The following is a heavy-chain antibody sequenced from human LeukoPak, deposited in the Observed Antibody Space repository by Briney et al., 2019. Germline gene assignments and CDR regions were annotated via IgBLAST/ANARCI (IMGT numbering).Heavy chain of an antibody. D-gene: IGHD2-2*01. V-gene: IGHV4-4*07. J-gene: IGHJ5*02. Sequence: SETLSLTCTVSGGSISSYYWSWIRQPAGKGLEWIGRIYTSGSTNYNPSLKSRVTMSVDTSKNQFSLKLSSATAADTAVYYCARDAPDVAVPNWFXPWGQGTLVTVSS. CDR1: GGSISSYY. CDR2: IYTSGST. CDR3: ARDAPDVAVPNWFXP.